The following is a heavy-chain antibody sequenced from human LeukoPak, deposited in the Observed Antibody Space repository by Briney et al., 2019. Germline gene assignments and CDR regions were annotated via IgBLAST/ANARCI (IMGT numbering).Heavy chain of an antibody. CDR2: IWYDGSNK. CDR1: GFTFSSCG. V-gene: IGHV3-33*01. Sequence: PTGGSLRLSCAASGFTFSSCGMHWVRQAPGKGLEWVEVIWYDGSNKYYADSVKGRFTISRDNSKNTLYLQMNSLRAEDTAVYYCARGPPRRYCNGGSCRTYYFDYWGQGTLVTVSS. J-gene: IGHJ4*02. D-gene: IGHD2-15*01. CDR3: ARGPPRRYCNGGSCRTYYFDY.